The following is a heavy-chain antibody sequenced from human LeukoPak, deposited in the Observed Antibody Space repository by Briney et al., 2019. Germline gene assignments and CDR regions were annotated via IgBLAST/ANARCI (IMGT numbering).Heavy chain of an antibody. J-gene: IGHJ4*02. CDR2: IKQDGSEK. CDR3: ARPEDTGMAFDFDY. CDR1: GFTFSSYW. V-gene: IGHV3-7*01. D-gene: IGHD5-18*01. Sequence: GGSLRLSCAASGFTFSSYWMSWVRQAPGKGLEWVANIKQDGSEKYYVDSVKGRFTISRDNAKNSLYLQMNSLRAEDTAVYYCARPEDTGMAFDFDYWGQGTLVTVSS.